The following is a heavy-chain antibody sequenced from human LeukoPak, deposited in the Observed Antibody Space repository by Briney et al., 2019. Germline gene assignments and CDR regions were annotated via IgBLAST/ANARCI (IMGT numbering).Heavy chain of an antibody. CDR2: INPSGDST. CDR3: ATVPRYSSGWYSHIPSYYFDY. Sequence: ASVKVSCKASGYTFTSNHIHCVRQAPGQGLEWMGVINPSGDSTSYAQKFQGRVTMTEDTSTDTAYMELSSLRSEDTAVYYCATVPRYSSGWYSHIPSYYFDYWGQGTLVTVSS. CDR1: GYTFTSNH. V-gene: IGHV1-46*01. D-gene: IGHD6-19*01. J-gene: IGHJ4*02.